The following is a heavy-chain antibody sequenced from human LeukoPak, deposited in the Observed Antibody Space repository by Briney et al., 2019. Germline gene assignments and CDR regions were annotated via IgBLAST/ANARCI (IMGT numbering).Heavy chain of an antibody. CDR1: GFTFSNYA. J-gene: IGHJ3*02. CDR2: IYSGGST. V-gene: IGHV3-23*03. D-gene: IGHD3-3*01. Sequence: GGSLRLSCAGSGFTFSNYAMSWVRQAPGKGLEWVSVIYSGGSTYYADSVKGRFTISRDNSKNTLYLQMNSLRAEDTAVYYCAKGPEYYDFWSGWKGTDAFDIWGQGTMVTVSS. CDR3: AKGPEYYDFWSGWKGTDAFDI.